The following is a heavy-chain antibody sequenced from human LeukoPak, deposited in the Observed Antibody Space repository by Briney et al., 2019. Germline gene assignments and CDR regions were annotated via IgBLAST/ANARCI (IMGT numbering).Heavy chain of an antibody. D-gene: IGHD3-10*01. CDR1: GFTFSSYS. CDR2: IYSGGST. CDR3: ARGELYGTLDY. Sequence: GVSLRLSCAASGFTFSSYSMNWDRQAPGKGLEWVSVIYSGGSTYYADSVKGRFTISRDNSKNTLYLQMNSLRAEDTAVYYCARGELYGTLDYWGQGTLVTVSS. J-gene: IGHJ4*02. V-gene: IGHV3-53*01.